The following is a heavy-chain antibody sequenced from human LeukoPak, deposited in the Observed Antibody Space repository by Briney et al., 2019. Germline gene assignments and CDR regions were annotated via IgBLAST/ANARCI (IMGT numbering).Heavy chain of an antibody. CDR1: GGSISSYY. CDR3: VRDSGLGNDAFDI. J-gene: IGHJ3*02. V-gene: IGHV4-4*07. D-gene: IGHD3-10*01. CDR2: IYTSGST. Sequence: PSETLSLTCTVSGGSISSYYWSWIRQPAGKGLEWIGRIYTSGSTNYNPSLKSRVTMSVDTSKNQFSLQLNSVTPGDTAVYYCVRDSGLGNDAFDIWGQGTMVTVSS.